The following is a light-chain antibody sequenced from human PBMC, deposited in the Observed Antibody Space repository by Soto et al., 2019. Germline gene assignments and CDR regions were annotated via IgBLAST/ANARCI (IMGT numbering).Light chain of an antibody. CDR3: QQYGISPRT. J-gene: IGKJ1*01. CDR1: QSVSSSY. CDR2: GAS. Sequence: EIVLTQSPGTLSLSPGERATLSCRASQSVSSSYLAWYQHKPGQPPRLLIYGASNRATGIPDRFSGSGSGTDFTLTISRVEPEDFAVYYCQQYGISPRTFGQGTNVEIK. V-gene: IGKV3-20*01.